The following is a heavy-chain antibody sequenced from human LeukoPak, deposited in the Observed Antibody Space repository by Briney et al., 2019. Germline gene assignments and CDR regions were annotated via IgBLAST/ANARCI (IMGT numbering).Heavy chain of an antibody. V-gene: IGHV3-30*02. CDR1: GFTFSTYG. D-gene: IGHD2-2*01. Sequence: GGSLRLSCAASGFTFSTYGMHWVRQTPGKGLEWVAFIRYDGSNKYYADSVKGRFTISRDNSKNTVYLQMNSLRAEDTAVYYCAAPGVPAATYYFDYWGQGTLVTVSS. CDR3: AAPGVPAATYYFDY. CDR2: IRYDGSNK. J-gene: IGHJ4*02.